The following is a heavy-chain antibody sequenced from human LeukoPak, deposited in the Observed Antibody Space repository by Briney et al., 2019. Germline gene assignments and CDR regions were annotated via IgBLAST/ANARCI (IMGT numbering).Heavy chain of an antibody. V-gene: IGHV1-2*02. CDR1: GYSFTGYY. CDR2: INPNSGGT. Sequence: GASVTVSCMASGYSFTGYYMHWVRQAPGQGLEWMGWINPNSGGTNYAQKFQGSVTMTRDTSISTAYMELSSLRFDDTAVYYCAREGFDYWGQGTLVTVSS. J-gene: IGHJ4*02. CDR3: AREGFDY.